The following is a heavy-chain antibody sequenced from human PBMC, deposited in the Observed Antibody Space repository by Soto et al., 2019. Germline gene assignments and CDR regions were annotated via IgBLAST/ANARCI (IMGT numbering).Heavy chain of an antibody. CDR3: ARGGYSYGYVDDP. D-gene: IGHD5-18*01. CDR1: GGTFSSYA. CDR2: IIPIFGTA. Sequence: ASVKLSCKASGGTFSSYAISWVRQAPGQGLEWMGGIIPIFGTANYAQKFQGRVTITADESTSTAYMELSSLRSEDTAVYYCARGGYSYGYVDDPWGQGTLVTVSS. J-gene: IGHJ5*02. V-gene: IGHV1-69*13.